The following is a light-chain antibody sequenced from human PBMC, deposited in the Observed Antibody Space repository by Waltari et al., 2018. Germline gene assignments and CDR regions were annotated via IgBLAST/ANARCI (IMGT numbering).Light chain of an antibody. Sequence: QSVLTQPPSVSGAPGQRVTLSCTGTDSNFGTGYDVHWYQQFPGTAPKLLTYSNPNRPPGVPDRFSGSRSGTSASLTITGLQAEDEADYYCQAYDKSLSSVVFGGGTKVTVL. CDR3: QAYDKSLSSVV. CDR2: SNP. J-gene: IGLJ2*01. V-gene: IGLV1-40*01. CDR1: DSNFGTGYD.